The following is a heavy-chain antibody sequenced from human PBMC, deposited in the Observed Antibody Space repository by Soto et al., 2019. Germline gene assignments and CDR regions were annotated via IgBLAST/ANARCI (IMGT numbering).Heavy chain of an antibody. J-gene: IGHJ4*02. CDR1: GYTFSDYY. Sequence: ASVKVSCKASGYTFSDYYIHWVRQAPGQGLEWLGIINPSGGSTSYAQKFQGRVTMNSDTSRSTVYMDLSSLTTEDTGVYFCARSLIGYSSGSPYWRWGQGTQVTVSS. D-gene: IGHD2-15*01. CDR3: ARSLIGYSSGSPYWR. CDR2: INPSGGST. V-gene: IGHV1-46*01.